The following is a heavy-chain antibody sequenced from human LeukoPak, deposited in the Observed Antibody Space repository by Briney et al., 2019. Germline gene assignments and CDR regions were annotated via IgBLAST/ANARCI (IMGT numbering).Heavy chain of an antibody. V-gene: IGHV3-7*01. D-gene: IGHD3-16*02. Sequence: GGSLRLSCAASGFTFSGYWMTWLRQAPGKGPEWVANIDEDGSAKYYLGSVKGRFTISRDNAENSLYLQMNSLRAEDTAVYYCARKRLSRSLDYWGQGTLVTVSS. CDR2: IDEDGSAK. CDR1: GFTFSGYW. CDR3: ARKRLSRSLDY. J-gene: IGHJ4*02.